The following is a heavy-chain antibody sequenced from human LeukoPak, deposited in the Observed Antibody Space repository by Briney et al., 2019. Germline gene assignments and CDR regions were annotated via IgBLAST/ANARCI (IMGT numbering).Heavy chain of an antibody. CDR2: ISYDGSNK. V-gene: IGHV3-30-3*01. D-gene: IGHD3-22*01. CDR1: GFTFSSYA. CDR3: ARVSARYDSSGYWDPYFDY. Sequence: GGSLRLSCAASGFTFSSYAMHWVRQAPGKGLEWVAVISYDGSNKYYADSVKGRFTISRDNSKNTLYLQMNSLRAEDTAVYYCARVSARYDSSGYWDPYFDYWGQGTPVTVSS. J-gene: IGHJ4*02.